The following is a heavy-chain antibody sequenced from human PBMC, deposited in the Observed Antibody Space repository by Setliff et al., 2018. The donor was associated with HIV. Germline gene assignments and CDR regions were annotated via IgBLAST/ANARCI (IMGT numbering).Heavy chain of an antibody. V-gene: IGHV1-18*01. CDR2: ISADSGDT. Sequence: ASVKVSCKASGYTFRNYGISWVRQAPGQGLEWMGWISADSGDTHSTQRFQDRIIMTRDTSTTTAYMELRSLRSDDTAVYYCTREAEISRVVFFAYWGQGTPVTVS. CDR1: GYTFRNYG. D-gene: IGHD3-3*01. J-gene: IGHJ4*02. CDR3: TREAEISRVVFFAY.